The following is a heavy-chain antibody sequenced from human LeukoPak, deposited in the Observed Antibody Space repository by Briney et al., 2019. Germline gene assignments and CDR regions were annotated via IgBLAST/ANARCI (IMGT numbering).Heavy chain of an antibody. V-gene: IGHV3-53*01. D-gene: IGHD3/OR15-3a*01. CDR3: VREGTGRGAFDI. CDR1: GFTVTTNY. Sequence: GGSLRLSCAASGFTVTTNYISWVRRAPGTGLEWVSVFYPAGTTYYADSVKGRFTISRDTSENTLSLQMNSLRAEDTGIYYCVREGTGRGAFDIWGQGTMVTVSS. CDR2: FYPAGTT. J-gene: IGHJ3*02.